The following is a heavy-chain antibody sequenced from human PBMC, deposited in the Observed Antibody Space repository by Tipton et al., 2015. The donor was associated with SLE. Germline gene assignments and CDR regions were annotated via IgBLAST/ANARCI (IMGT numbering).Heavy chain of an antibody. D-gene: IGHD3-10*01. CDR3: AREVDTMDDSDAFDI. V-gene: IGHV4-39*07. Sequence: LRLSCTVSGGSISSSHYYWDWIRQPPGKGLEWLGSIYSSGGTYYNPSLQSRVTISLDMSKNQFSLTMTSVTAADTAMYFCAREVDTMDDSDAFDIWGQGTMVTVSS. CDR2: IYSSGGT. J-gene: IGHJ3*02. CDR1: GGSISSSHYY.